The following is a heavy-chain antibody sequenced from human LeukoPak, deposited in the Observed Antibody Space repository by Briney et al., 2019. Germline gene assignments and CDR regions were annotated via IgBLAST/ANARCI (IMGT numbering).Heavy chain of an antibody. CDR2: ISWNSGSI. D-gene: IGHD5-18*01. V-gene: IGHV3-9*01. Sequence: GGSLRLSCAASGFTFGDYAMHWVRQAPGKGLEWVSGISWNSGSIVYADSVKGRFTISRDNAKNSLFLQMNSLRPEDTALYYCAKDEGIQVWTYAAVYWGQGTLVTVSS. CDR3: AKDEGIQVWTYAAVY. CDR1: GFTFGDYA. J-gene: IGHJ4*02.